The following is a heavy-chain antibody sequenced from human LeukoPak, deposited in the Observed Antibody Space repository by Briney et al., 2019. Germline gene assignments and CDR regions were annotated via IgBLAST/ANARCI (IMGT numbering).Heavy chain of an antibody. CDR2: IKQDGSEK. Sequence: LSGGSLRLSCAASGFTFSSYWMSWVRQAPGKGLEWVANIKQDGSEKYYVDSVKGRFTISRDNAKNSLYLQMNSLRAEDTAVFYCVSQVPGWYYFDYWGQGTLVTVSS. V-gene: IGHV3-7*01. J-gene: IGHJ4*02. CDR3: VSQVPGWYYFDY. D-gene: IGHD6-19*01. CDR1: GFTFSSYW.